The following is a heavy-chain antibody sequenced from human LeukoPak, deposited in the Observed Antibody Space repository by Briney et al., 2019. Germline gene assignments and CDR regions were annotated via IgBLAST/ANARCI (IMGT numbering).Heavy chain of an antibody. D-gene: IGHD3-10*01. CDR3: ARAVGGDGSGSL. V-gene: IGHV4-59*01. Sequence: SETLSLTCTVSGDSISTYYWSWIRQPPGKGLEWIGYNYYRVTSDNNASLKSRVTMSLDMSTRQISLKLSAVTAADTAVYYCARAVGGDGSGSLWGPGTLVTVSS. CDR2: NYYRVTS. J-gene: IGHJ4*02. CDR1: GDSISTYY.